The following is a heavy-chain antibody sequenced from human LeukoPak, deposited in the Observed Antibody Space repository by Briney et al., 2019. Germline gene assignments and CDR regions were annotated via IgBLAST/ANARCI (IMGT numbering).Heavy chain of an antibody. CDR3: ATQDSSHY. V-gene: IGHV4-39*01. CDR2: IRYSESA. CDR1: GDSVSSTNYY. D-gene: IGHD3-22*01. J-gene: IGHJ4*02. Sequence: PSETLSLTCTVSGDSVSSTNYYWGWIRQPPGRGLEWVASIRYSESAYYSPSLKSRATISVDTSKNQFSLRLRSLTATDTAVYYCATQDSSHYWGQGTLVTVSS.